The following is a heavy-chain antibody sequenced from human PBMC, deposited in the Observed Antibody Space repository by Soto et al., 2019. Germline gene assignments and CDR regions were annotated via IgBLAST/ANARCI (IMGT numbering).Heavy chain of an antibody. J-gene: IGHJ4*02. D-gene: IGHD5-12*01. CDR2: IIPIFGTA. CDR3: ARDQSDGYNPYYFDY. V-gene: IGHV1-69*13. Sequence: SVKVSCKASGGTFSSYAISWVRQAPGQGLEWMGGIIPIFGTANYAQKFQGRVTITADESTSTAYMELSSLRSEDTAVYYCARDQSDGYNPYYFDYWGQGTLVTVSS. CDR1: GGTFSSYA.